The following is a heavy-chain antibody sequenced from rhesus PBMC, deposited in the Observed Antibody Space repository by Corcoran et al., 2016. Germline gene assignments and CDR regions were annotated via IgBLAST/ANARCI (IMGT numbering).Heavy chain of an antibody. CDR3: ARGGWGDYYGLDS. Sequence: QVQLQESGPGLVKPSETLSLTCAVSGYSISGYYWSWIRQAPGKGLEWIGYITYSGSTSYNPSLKSRGTSSRDTAKNRFSLKLSSVTAADTAVYYCARGGWGDYYGLDSWGQGVVVTVSS. CDR2: ITYSGST. D-gene: IGHD3-34*01. V-gene: IGHV4-122*02. J-gene: IGHJ6*01. CDR1: GYSISGYY.